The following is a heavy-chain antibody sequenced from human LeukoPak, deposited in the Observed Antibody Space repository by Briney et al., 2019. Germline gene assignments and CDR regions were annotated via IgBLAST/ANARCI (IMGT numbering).Heavy chain of an antibody. V-gene: IGHV3-48*01. CDR2: ISSSSSTI. Sequence: GGSLRLSCAASGFTFSSYSMNWVRQAPGKGLEWASYISSSSSTIYYADSVKGRFTISRDNAKNSLYLQMNSLRAEDTAVYYCARDPGDLYYYGMDVWGQGTTVTVSS. D-gene: IGHD3-10*01. J-gene: IGHJ6*02. CDR1: GFTFSSYS. CDR3: ARDPGDLYYYGMDV.